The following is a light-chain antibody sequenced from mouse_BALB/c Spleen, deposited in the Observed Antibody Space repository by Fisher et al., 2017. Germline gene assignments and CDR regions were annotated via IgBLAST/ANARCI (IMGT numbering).Light chain of an antibody. CDR2: DTS. Sequence: IVITQSTAIMSASPGEKVTMTCSASSSVSYMYWYQQKSGTSPKRWIYDTSKLASGVPARFSGSGSGTSYSLTISRMEAEDAATYYCQQWSSNPLTFGGGTKLEIK. V-gene: IGKV4-59*01. CDR1: SSVSY. J-gene: IGKJ1*01. CDR3: QQWSSNPLT.